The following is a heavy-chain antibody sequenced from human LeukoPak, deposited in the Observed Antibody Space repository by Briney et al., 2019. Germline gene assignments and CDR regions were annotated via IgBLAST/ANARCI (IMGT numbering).Heavy chain of an antibody. D-gene: IGHD5/OR15-5a*01. CDR3: ARETPRSTPLSGMDV. V-gene: IGHV3-33*01. J-gene: IGHJ6*02. Sequence: PGGSLRLSCAASGFTFSSYGMHWVRQAPRKGLEWVAVIRYDGSNKYYADSVKGRFTISRDNSKNTLYLQMNSLRAEDTAVYYCARETPRSTPLSGMDVWGQGTTVTVSS. CDR2: IRYDGSNK. CDR1: GFTFSSYG.